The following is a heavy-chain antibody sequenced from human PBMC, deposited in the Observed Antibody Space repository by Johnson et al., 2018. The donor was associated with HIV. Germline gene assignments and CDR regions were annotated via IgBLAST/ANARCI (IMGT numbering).Heavy chain of an antibody. CDR1: GFTFSSYA. CDR3: AEGNHGI. Sequence: QVQLVESGGGLVKPGRSLRLSCAASGFTFSSYAMHWVRQAPGKGLEWVAVISYDGSNKYYADSVKGRFTISRDNSKNTLYLQMNSLRAEDTAVYYCAEGNHGIWGQGTMVTVSS. CDR2: ISYDGSNK. D-gene: IGHD2/OR15-2a*01. V-gene: IGHV3-30*04. J-gene: IGHJ3*02.